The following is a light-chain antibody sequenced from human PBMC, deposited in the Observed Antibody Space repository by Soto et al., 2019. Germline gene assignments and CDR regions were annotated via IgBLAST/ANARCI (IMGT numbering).Light chain of an antibody. Sequence: QSALTQPPSASGSPGQSVTISCTGTSSDVGGYNYVSWYQRHPGKAPKLMIYEVSKRPSGVPDRFSGSKSGNTASLTVSGLQAEDEAEYYCSSNAGSNNLVFGGGTKLTVL. CDR1: SSDVGGYNY. CDR3: SSNAGSNNLV. J-gene: IGLJ2*01. CDR2: EVS. V-gene: IGLV2-8*01.